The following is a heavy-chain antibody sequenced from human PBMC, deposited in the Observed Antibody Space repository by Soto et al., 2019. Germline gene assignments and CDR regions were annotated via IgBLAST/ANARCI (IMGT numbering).Heavy chain of an antibody. V-gene: IGHV4-59*01. J-gene: IGHJ6*02. CDR2: IYYRGST. D-gene: IGHD4-17*01. CDR1: GGSISPYY. CDR3: ARDLRFQGHDYADYLGYGMDV. Sequence: SETLSLTCTVSGGSISPYYWSWIRQPPGKGLEWIGYIYYRGSTNYNPSLKSRVTILADTSKNQFSLNLNSVTTADTAVYYCARDLRFQGHDYADYLGYGMDVWGQGTMVTVSS.